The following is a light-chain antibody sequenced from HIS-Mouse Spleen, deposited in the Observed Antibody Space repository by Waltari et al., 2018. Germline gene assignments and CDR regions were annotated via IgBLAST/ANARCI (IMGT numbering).Light chain of an antibody. CDR1: QDISNY. CDR3: QQYDNLPPVIT. CDR2: DAS. J-gene: IGKJ5*01. V-gene: IGKV1-33*01. Sequence: DIQMTQSPSSVSASVGDRVTITCQASQDISNYLNWYQQKPGKAPKLLIYDASNLETGVPSRFSGSGSGTDFTFTISSLQPEDIATYYCQQYDNLPPVITFGQGTRLEIK.